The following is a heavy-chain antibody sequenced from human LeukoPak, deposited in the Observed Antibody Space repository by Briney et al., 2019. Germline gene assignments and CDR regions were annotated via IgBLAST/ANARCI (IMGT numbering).Heavy chain of an antibody. CDR1: GFTFSSYE. V-gene: IGHV3-48*03. CDR3: ARETGYSYNTVDY. CDR2: ISSSGGTI. Sequence: GGSLRLSCAASGFTFSSYEMNWVRQAPGKGLEWVSYISSSGGTIYYADSVKGRFTISRDNAKNSLYLQMNSLRAEDTAVYYCARETGYSYNTVDYWGQGTLVIVSS. J-gene: IGHJ4*02. D-gene: IGHD5-18*01.